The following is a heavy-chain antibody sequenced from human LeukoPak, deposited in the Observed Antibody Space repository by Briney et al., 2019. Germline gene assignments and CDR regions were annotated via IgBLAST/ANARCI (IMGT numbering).Heavy chain of an antibody. V-gene: IGHV1-2*02. Sequence: ASVKVSCKASGYTFTGYYIHWVRQAPGQGLEWMGWINPNSGGTNYAQKFQGRVTMTRDTSISTASMELRSLRSDDTATYYCARFRYTGKFYDLWGQGTLVTVSS. CDR3: ARFRYTGKFYDL. D-gene: IGHD3-16*02. CDR2: INPNSGGT. CDR1: GYTFTGYY. J-gene: IGHJ5*02.